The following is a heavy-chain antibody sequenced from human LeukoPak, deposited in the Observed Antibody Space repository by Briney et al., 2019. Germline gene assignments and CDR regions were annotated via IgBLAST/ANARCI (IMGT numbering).Heavy chain of an antibody. Sequence: ASVKVSCKASGYTFTGYYMHWVRQAPGQGLEGMGWINPNSGGTNYAQKFQGRVTMTRDTSISTAYMELSRLRSDDTAVYYCARAFPLKVYSSGWYAVDGRLEFDYWGQGTLVTVSS. J-gene: IGHJ4*02. D-gene: IGHD6-19*01. V-gene: IGHV1-2*02. CDR2: INPNSGGT. CDR3: ARAFPLKVYSSGWYAVDGRLEFDY. CDR1: GYTFTGYY.